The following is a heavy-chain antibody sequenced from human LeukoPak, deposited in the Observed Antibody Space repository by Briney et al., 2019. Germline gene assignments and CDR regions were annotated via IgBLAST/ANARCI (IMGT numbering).Heavy chain of an antibody. J-gene: IGHJ6*02. V-gene: IGHV3-30-3*02. CDR3: AKDFQLVRSYGMDV. Sequence: PGRSPRLSCAASGFTFSIYTMHWVRQAPGKGLEWVAVISYDGYSEYYADSLKGRFTISRDTSKNTLYLQMDSLRAEDTAVYYCAKDFQLVRSYGMDVWGQGTTVTVSS. CDR2: ISYDGYSE. D-gene: IGHD6-13*01. CDR1: GFTFSIYT.